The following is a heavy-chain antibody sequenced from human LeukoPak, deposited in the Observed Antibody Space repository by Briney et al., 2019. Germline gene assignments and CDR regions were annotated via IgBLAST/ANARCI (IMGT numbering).Heavy chain of an antibody. CDR3: ARFDSSGHDAFDI. V-gene: IGHV1-2*02. CDR2: INPNSGGT. CDR1: GYTFTGYY. D-gene: IGHD3-22*01. Sequence: GASVKVPCKASGYTFTGYYMHWVRQAPGQGLEWMGWINPNSGGTNYAQKFQGRVTMTRDTSISTAYMELSRLRSDDTAVYYCARFDSSGHDAFDIWGQGTMVTVSS. J-gene: IGHJ3*02.